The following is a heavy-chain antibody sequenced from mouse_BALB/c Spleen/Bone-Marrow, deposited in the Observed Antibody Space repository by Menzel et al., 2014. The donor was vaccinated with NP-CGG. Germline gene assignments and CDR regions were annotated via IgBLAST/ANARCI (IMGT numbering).Heavy chain of an antibody. V-gene: IGHV1S81*02. Sequence: QVQLQQSGAELVKPGASVKLSCKASGYTFTSYWMHWVKLRPGQGFEWIGDITPNNGGSNYNEKFKRKATLTVDKSSSTAYMQLNSLTSEDSAVYYCTRLFYGSSDYAMDNWGQGTSVTVSS. CDR2: ITPNNGGS. CDR3: TRLFYGSSDYAMDN. CDR1: GYTFTSYW. D-gene: IGHD1-1*01. J-gene: IGHJ4*01.